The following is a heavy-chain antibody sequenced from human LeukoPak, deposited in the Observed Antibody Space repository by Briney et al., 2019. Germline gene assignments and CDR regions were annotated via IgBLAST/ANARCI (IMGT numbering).Heavy chain of an antibody. V-gene: IGHV3-30*18. D-gene: IGHD5-18*01. CDR1: GFTFSSYG. Sequence: GGSLRLSCAASGFTFSSYGMHWVRQAPGKGLEWVAVISYDGSNKYYADSVKGRFTISRDNSKNTLYLQMNSLRAEDTAVYYCAKTRGYSFYDAFDIWGQGTMVTVSS. CDR2: ISYDGSNK. J-gene: IGHJ3*02. CDR3: AKTRGYSFYDAFDI.